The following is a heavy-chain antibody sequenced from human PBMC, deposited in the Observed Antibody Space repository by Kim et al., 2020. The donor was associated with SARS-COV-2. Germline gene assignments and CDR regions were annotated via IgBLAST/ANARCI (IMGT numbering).Heavy chain of an antibody. J-gene: IGHJ5*02. CDR3: ARGRGYYDSSGYLGFVFWFDP. D-gene: IGHD3-22*01. CDR1: GGSFSGYY. V-gene: IGHV4-34*01. CDR2: INHSGST. Sequence: SETLSLTCAVYGGSFSGYYWSWIRQPPGKGLEWIGEINHSGSTNYNPSLKSRVTISVDTSKNQFSLKLSSVTAADTAVYYCARGRGYYDSSGYLGFVFWFDPWGQGTLVTVSS.